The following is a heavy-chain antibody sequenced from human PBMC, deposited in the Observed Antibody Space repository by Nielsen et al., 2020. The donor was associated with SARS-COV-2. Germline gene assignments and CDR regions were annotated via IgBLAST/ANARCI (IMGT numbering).Heavy chain of an antibody. J-gene: IGHJ6*02. D-gene: IGHD6-6*01. Sequence: SVKVSCKASGGTFSSYAISWVRQAPGQGLEWMGRIIPILGIANYAQKFQGRVTITADKSTSTAYMELSSLRSEDTAVYYCARDLPYSSSSDYYYGMDVWGQGTTVTVSS. CDR1: GGTFSSYA. CDR3: ARDLPYSSSSDYYYGMDV. CDR2: IIPILGIA. V-gene: IGHV1-69*04.